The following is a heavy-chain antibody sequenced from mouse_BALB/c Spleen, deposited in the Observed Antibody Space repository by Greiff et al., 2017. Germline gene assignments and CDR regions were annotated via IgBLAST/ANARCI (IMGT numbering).Heavy chain of an antibody. J-gene: IGHJ4*01. CDR3: AGYYGSSYAMDY. D-gene: IGHD1-1*01. CDR1: GFTFSSYT. Sequence: EVKLVESGGGLVKPGGSLKLSCAASGFTFSSYTMSWVRQTPEKRLEWVAYISNGGGSTYYPDTVKGRFTISRDNAKNTLYLQMSSLKSEDTAMYYCAGYYGSSYAMDYWGQGTSVTVSS. V-gene: IGHV5-12-2*01. CDR2: ISNGGGST.